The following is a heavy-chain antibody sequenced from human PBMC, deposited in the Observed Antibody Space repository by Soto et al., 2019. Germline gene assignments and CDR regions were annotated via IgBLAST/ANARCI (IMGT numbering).Heavy chain of an antibody. CDR3: AKSPAPYTIFGNWFDP. CDR2: ISYDGSNK. CDR1: GFTFSSYG. V-gene: IGHV3-30*18. Sequence: AGGSLRLSCAASGFTFSSYGMHWVRQAPGKGLEWVAVISYDGSNKYYADSVKGRFTISRDNSKNTLYLQMNSLRAEDTAVYYCAKSPAPYTIFGNWFDPWGQGTLVTVSS. J-gene: IGHJ5*02. D-gene: IGHD3-3*01.